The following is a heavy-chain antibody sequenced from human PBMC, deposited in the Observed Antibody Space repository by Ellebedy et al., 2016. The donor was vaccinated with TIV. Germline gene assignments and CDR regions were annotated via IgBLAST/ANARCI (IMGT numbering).Heavy chain of an antibody. V-gene: IGHV3-7*01. CDR3: AYEEGSSGY. CDR1: GFTFSSYW. J-gene: IGHJ4*02. Sequence: GGSLRLXXAASGFTFSSYWMSWVRQAPGKGLEWVANIKEDGSEKYYVDSVKGRFTISKDNAKNSLYLQMNSLRAEDTAVYYCAYEEGSSGYWGQGTLVTVSS. D-gene: IGHD3-22*01. CDR2: IKEDGSEK.